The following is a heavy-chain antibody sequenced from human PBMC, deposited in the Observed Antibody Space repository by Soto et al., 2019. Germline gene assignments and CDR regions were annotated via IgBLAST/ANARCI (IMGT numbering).Heavy chain of an antibody. CDR3: ARQRTTVVTQAYFDH. D-gene: IGHD4-17*01. CDR2: FSLSGRS. CDR1: GASITGSFF. J-gene: IGHJ4*02. V-gene: IGHV4-4*07. Sequence: PSETLSLTCTVSGASITGSFFWSWIRQPAGKGLEWIGRFSLSGRSYYNPSLKSRVTMSVDTSKNQFSLTLNSVTAADAAVYYCARQRTTVVTQAYFDHWGQGTLVTVSS.